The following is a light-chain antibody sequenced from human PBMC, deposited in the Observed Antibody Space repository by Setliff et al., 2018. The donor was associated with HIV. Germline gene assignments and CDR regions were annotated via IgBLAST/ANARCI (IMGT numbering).Light chain of an antibody. CDR2: EVS. CDR1: SSDVGGYEY. CDR3: SSYTSSSTWV. J-gene: IGLJ1*01. Sequence: QSVLTQPASVSGSPGQSITISCTGTSSDVGGYEYVSWYQRHPGKAPKLMIYEVSNRPSGVSNRFSGSKSGNTASLTTSGLQVEDESDYYCSSYTSSSTWVFGTGTKVTVL. V-gene: IGLV2-14*01.